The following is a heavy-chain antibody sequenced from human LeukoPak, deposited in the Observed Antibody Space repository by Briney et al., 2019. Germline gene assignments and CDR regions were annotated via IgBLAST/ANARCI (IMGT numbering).Heavy chain of an antibody. CDR1: GFPLSSYD. CDR2: ISGSGGST. J-gene: IGHJ4*02. D-gene: IGHD6-6*01. V-gene: IGHV3-23*01. Sequence: GGSLSLSRAVSGFPLSSYDMNWVSQPPPKGLQWVSAISGSGGSTYYADSVKGRFTISTYNSKNTLYLQMNSLRAEDTAIYYCAKMGGSIAARPNYFDYWGQGTLVTVSS. CDR3: AKMGGSIAARPNYFDY.